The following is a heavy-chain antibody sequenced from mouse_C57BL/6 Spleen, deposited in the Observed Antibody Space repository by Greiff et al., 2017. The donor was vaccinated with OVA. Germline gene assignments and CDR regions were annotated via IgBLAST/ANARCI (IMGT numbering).Heavy chain of an antibody. CDR2: ISYDGSN. V-gene: IGHV3-6*01. CDR1: GYSITSGYY. CDR3: ARDYYGSSYDY. Sequence: EVQLQQSGPGLVKPSQSLSLTCSVTGYSITSGYYWNWIRQFPGNKLEWMGYISYDGSNNYNPSLKNRISITRDTSKNQFFLKLNSVTTEDTATCDCARDYYGSSYDYWGQGTTLTVSS. D-gene: IGHD1-1*01. J-gene: IGHJ2*01.